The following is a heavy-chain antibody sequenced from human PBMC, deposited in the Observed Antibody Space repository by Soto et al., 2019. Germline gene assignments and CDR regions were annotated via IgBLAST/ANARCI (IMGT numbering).Heavy chain of an antibody. J-gene: IGHJ4*02. D-gene: IGHD3-16*01. CDR1: GYTFTNFG. CDR3: ARGGTPIDY. CDR2: ISAYNGNK. Sequence: QVQLVQSGAEVNKPGASVKVSCKTSGYTFTNFGFCWVRQAPGQVLELMGWISAYNGNKNYAQNFQGRVTMTTDTSTSTAYMELRSLRSDDTAVYYCARGGTPIDYGGQGTLVTVSS. V-gene: IGHV1-18*01.